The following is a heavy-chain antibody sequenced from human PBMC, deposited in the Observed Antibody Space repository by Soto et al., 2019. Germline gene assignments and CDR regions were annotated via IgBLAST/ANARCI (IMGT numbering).Heavy chain of an antibody. CDR3: ARRRGYSYDFDY. Sequence: PAESLKLSCHAAGYTFTNNWISWVRQKPGQGLEWMGRIDPSDSRTKYNPCFEGHATISIDKSINTAFLQWSSLRASDTAVYFCARRRGYSYDFDYWGQGTLVTVSS. CDR1: GYTFTNNW. V-gene: IGHV5-10-1*01. D-gene: IGHD5-18*01. CDR2: IDPSDSRT. J-gene: IGHJ4*02.